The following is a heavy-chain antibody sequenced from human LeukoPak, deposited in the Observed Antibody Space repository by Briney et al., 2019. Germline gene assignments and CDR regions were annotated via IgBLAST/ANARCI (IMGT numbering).Heavy chain of an antibody. CDR3: ARDLVAAAGEYYFDY. V-gene: IGHV4-4*07. Sequence: SETLSLTCTVYGGSISSYYWSWIRQPAGKGLEWIGRIYTSGSTNYNPSLKSRVTMSVDTSKNQFSLKLSSVTAADTAVYYCARDLVAAAGEYYFDYWGQGTLVTVSS. D-gene: IGHD6-13*01. CDR2: IYTSGST. J-gene: IGHJ4*02. CDR1: GGSISSYY.